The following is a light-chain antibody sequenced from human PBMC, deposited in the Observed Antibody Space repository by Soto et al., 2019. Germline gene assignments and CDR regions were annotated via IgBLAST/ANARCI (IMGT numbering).Light chain of an antibody. CDR2: FGS. J-gene: IGKJ5*01. V-gene: IGKV2-28*01. Sequence: IVMTQSPLTLPVTPGEPASISCRSSQSLLYNNTYNYLDRYDQKPAQSPQLLIYFGSSRAPGVPNRFSGSGSGTDFTLKINRVEAEDVGTYYCMQALQSLTFGQGTRLEIK. CDR3: MQALQSLT. CDR1: QSLLYNNTYNY.